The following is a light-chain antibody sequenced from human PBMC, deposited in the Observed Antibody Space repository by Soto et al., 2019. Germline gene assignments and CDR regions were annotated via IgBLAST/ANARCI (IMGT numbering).Light chain of an antibody. V-gene: IGKV1-12*01. J-gene: IGKJ5*01. CDR2: GAS. Sequence: DIQMTQSPSSVSASVGDRVTITCRASQDIGSWLAWYQQKPGKAPDLLIYGASSLQSGVPSRCYGSGSGTDFTLTISSLQPEDFATYYCQQGGSFPITFGQGTRLEMK. CDR1: QDIGSW. CDR3: QQGGSFPIT.